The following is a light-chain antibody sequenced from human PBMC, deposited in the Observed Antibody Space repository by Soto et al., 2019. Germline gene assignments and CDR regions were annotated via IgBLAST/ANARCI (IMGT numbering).Light chain of an antibody. Sequence: EIVMTQSPATLSLSPGERATLSCRASQSVSSNLAWYQQKPGQAPRLLIYGASTRATGIPARFSGSGSGTEFILTTISLQSEDFAVYYCQQYSNWPPWTFGQGTKVEIK. CDR2: GAS. V-gene: IGKV3-15*01. CDR1: QSVSSN. CDR3: QQYSNWPPWT. J-gene: IGKJ1*01.